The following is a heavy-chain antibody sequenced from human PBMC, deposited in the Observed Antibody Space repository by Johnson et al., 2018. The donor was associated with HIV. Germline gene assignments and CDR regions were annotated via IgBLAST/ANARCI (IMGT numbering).Heavy chain of an antibody. V-gene: IGHV3-48*04. CDR3: AERSPILRAFDI. J-gene: IGHJ3*02. Sequence: VQLVESGGGVVQPGRSLRLSCAASGFTFSSYGMHWVRQAPGKGLEWVSYISSSGSTIYYADPVQGRLTISRDNAKNSLYLQMNSLRAEDTAVYYCAERSPILRAFDIWGQGTMVTVSS. CDR2: ISSSGSTI. CDR1: GFTFSSYG.